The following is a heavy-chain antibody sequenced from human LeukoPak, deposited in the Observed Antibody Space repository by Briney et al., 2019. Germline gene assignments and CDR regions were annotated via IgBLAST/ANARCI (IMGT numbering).Heavy chain of an antibody. J-gene: IGHJ3*02. CDR2: IQNDGSDK. CDR1: GINFRSSG. CDR3: STGSGHAFDI. Sequence: GGSLRLSCAASGINFRSSGMHWVRQAPGKGLEWVTFIQNDGSDKYYAASVKGRFTISRDNAKNTLYVQMNSLRAEDTAVYYCSTGSGHAFDIWGRGTMVTVSS. V-gene: IGHV3-30*02. D-gene: IGHD3-10*01.